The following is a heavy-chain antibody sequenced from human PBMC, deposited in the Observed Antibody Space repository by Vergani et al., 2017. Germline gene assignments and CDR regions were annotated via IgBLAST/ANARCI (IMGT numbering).Heavy chain of an antibody. V-gene: IGHV4-34*01. Sequence: QVQLQQWGAGLLKPSETLSLTCAVYGGSFSGYYWSWIRQPPGKGLEWIGEINHSGSTNYNPSLKSRVTISVDTSKNQFSLKLSSVTAADTAVYYCARDSGVVAGQYYYYGMDVWGQGTTVTVSS. CDR1: GGSFSGYY. CDR3: ARDSGVVAGQYYYYGMDV. D-gene: IGHD6-19*01. J-gene: IGHJ6*02. CDR2: INHSGST.